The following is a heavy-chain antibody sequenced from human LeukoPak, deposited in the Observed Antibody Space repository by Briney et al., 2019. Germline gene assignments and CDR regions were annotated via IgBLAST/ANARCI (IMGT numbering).Heavy chain of an antibody. CDR1: GFTFSSYA. D-gene: IGHD3-22*01. CDR3: ARSRTIVVAFDY. V-gene: IGHV3-30*04. J-gene: IGHJ4*02. Sequence: PGRSLRLSCAASGFTFSSYAMHWVRQAPGKGLEWVAVISYDGSNKYYADSVKGRFTISRDNSKSTLYLQMNSLRAEDTAVYYCARSRTIVVAFDYWGQGTLVTVSS. CDR2: ISYDGSNK.